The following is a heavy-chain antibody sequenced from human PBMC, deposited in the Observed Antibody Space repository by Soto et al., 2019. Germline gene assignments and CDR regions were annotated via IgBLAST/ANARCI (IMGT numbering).Heavy chain of an antibody. Sequence: QLQLQESGPGLVKPSETLSLTCTVSGGSISSSSYYWGWIRQPPGKGLEWIGSIYYSGSTYYNPSLKSRVTISVDTSKNQFSLKLSSVTAADTAVYYCARHMWAGTYAFDIWGQGTMVTVSS. J-gene: IGHJ3*02. V-gene: IGHV4-39*01. D-gene: IGHD1-1*01. CDR1: GGSISSSSYY. CDR2: IYYSGST. CDR3: ARHMWAGTYAFDI.